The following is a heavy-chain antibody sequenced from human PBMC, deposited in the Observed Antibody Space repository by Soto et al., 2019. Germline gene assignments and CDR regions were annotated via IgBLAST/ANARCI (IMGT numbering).Heavy chain of an antibody. D-gene: IGHD2-15*01. V-gene: IGHV3-33*01. CDR2: IWYHGSNK. CDR3: ARGERGYCSGGSCSTRGSRYYGMDV. J-gene: IGHJ6*02. CDR1: VFTFSSYG. Sequence: GSLRRSGSASVFTFSSYGMHCVRQAPGKGLEWVAVIWYHGSNKYYADSVKGRFTISRDNSKNTLYLQMNSVRAEDKAVYYCARGERGYCSGGSCSTRGSRYYGMDVWGQGTTVTVSS.